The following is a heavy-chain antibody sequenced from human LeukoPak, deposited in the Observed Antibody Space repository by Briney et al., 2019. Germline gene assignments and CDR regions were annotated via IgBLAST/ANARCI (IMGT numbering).Heavy chain of an antibody. CDR1: GFTFSSYA. J-gene: IGHJ4*02. V-gene: IGHV3-23*01. D-gene: IGHD3-3*01. CDR3: ARGQGAIFGVAIDY. Sequence: GGSLRLSCAASGFTFSSYAISWVRQPPRQGMEWVSAISGSGGSTYYADSVKDRFTISRDNSNNTVYLQMNSLRAEDTAVYYCARGQGAIFGVAIDYWGQGTLVTVSS. CDR2: ISGSGGST.